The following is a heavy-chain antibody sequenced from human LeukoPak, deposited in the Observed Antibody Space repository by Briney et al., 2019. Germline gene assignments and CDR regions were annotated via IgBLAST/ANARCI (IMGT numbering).Heavy chain of an antibody. J-gene: IGHJ4*02. CDR2: IYHSGST. CDR3: ARGATMVRLFDY. D-gene: IGHD3-10*01. Sequence: SETLSLTCTVSGYSISSGYYWGWIRQPPGKGLEWIGNIYHSGSTYYNPSLKSRVTISVDTSKNQFSLKLSSVTAADTAVYYCARGATMVRLFDYWGQGTLVTVSS. V-gene: IGHV4-38-2*02. CDR1: GYSISSGYY.